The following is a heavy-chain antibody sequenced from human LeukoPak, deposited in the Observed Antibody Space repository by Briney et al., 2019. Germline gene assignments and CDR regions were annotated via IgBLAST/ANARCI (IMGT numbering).Heavy chain of an antibody. D-gene: IGHD6-6*01. CDR2: IYYSGST. J-gene: IGHJ3*02. CDR1: GGSISSSSYY. Sequence: SETLSLTCTVSGGSISSSSYYWGWIRQPPGKGLEWIGSIYYSGSTYYNPSLKSRVTISVDTSKNQFSLKLSSVTAADTAVYYCARGGIAARIHAFDIWGQGTMVTVSS. CDR3: ARGGIAARIHAFDI. V-gene: IGHV4-39*07.